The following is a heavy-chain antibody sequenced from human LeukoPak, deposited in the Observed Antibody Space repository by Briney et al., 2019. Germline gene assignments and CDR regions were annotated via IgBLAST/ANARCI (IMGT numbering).Heavy chain of an antibody. V-gene: IGHV3-30*02. CDR1: GFTFSSFG. Sequence: HPGGSLRLSCAASGFTFSSFGMHWVRQAPGKGLEWVAFIRYDGSHKYYADSVKGRFTISRDNSKNTLYMQMDSLRVEDTAVFYCAKAGGTYYPDHFDPWGLGTLVTVSS. D-gene: IGHD1-26*01. J-gene: IGHJ5*02. CDR3: AKAGGTYYPDHFDP. CDR2: IRYDGSHK.